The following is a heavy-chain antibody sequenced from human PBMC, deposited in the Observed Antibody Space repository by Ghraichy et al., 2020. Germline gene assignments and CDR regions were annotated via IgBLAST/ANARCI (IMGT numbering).Heavy chain of an antibody. J-gene: IGHJ6*02. Sequence: SETLSLTCTVSSVSVSSPNYYWTWIRQPPGRELEWIASIYYSGSTNYNPSLMSRVTISLDTSTNQLSLTLTSVTASDTAVYYCARVFHYTMDVWGQGTTVTVSS. CDR3: ARVFHYTMDV. CDR1: SVSVSSPNYY. CDR2: IYYSGST. D-gene: IGHD3-9*01. V-gene: IGHV4-61*01.